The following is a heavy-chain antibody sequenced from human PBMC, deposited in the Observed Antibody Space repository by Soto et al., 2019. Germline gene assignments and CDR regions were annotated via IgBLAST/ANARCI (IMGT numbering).Heavy chain of an antibody. J-gene: IGHJ6*02. D-gene: IGHD5-12*01. CDR3: ARKGYIGNFGLDV. CDR2: ISISKGKT. V-gene: IGHV1-18*01. Sequence: QVQLVQSGAEVKRPGASVKVSCKASGYTFRNYDVAWVRRAPGHGLEWMGLISISKGKTYYQESLKGRVTMTMDTGTTTAYMEVRSLRSDDTAVYYCARKGYIGNFGLDVWGQGTTVTVSS. CDR1: GYTFRNYD.